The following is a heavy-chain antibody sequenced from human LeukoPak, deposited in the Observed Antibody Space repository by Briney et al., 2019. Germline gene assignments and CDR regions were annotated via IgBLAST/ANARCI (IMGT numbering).Heavy chain of an antibody. CDR2: ISSSSSYI. J-gene: IGHJ4*02. CDR3: ARVSQQLVDY. CDR1: GFDFSTYG. V-gene: IGHV3-21*01. Sequence: GGSLRLSCAASGFDFSTYGMHWVRQAPGKGLEWVSSISSSSSYIYYADSVKGRFTISRDNAKNSLYLQMNSLRAEDTAVYYCARVSQQLVDYWGQGTLVTVSS. D-gene: IGHD6-13*01.